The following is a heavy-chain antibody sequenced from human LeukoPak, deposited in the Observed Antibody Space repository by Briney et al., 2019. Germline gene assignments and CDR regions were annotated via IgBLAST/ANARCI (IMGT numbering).Heavy chain of an antibody. J-gene: IGHJ4*02. CDR2: LSYAGGTK. Sequence: RAPRVSPADPLFTFINYALQSGPPTLHEGLERGALLSYAGGTKYYADSVKGRFTISRDNSKNTLYLQVISLRPEDTAVYYCAKEACSGSCVTDYFDYWGQGTLVTVSS. CDR1: LFTFINYA. V-gene: IGHV3-30*18. D-gene: IGHD1-26*01. CDR3: AKEACSGSCVTDYFDY.